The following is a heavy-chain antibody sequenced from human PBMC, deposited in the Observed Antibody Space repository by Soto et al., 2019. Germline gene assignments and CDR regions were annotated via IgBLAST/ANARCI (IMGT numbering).Heavy chain of an antibody. CDR3: ARGGYYFYMDV. J-gene: IGHJ6*03. CDR2: IHHSGST. D-gene: IGHD1-26*01. CDR1: GGSISISNW. Sequence: QVQLQESGPGLVKPSETLSLTCAVSGGSISISNWWSWVRQTPGKGLEWIGRIHHSGSTNYSPSLTSRVTISVDKSTNQVSLQMNSVTAADTAVYYCARGGYYFYMDVWGKGTTVTVSS. V-gene: IGHV4-4*02.